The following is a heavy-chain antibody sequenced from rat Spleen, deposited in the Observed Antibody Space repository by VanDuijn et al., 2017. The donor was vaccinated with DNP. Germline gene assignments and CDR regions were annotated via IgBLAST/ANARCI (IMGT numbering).Heavy chain of an antibody. Sequence: EVQLVESGGGLVQPGRSLKLSCVASGFIFNNYWMTWIRQAPGKGLEWVASITNTGGTTYYSDSVKGRFSISRDNAKSTLYLQVNILRSEDTATYYCTSNPQIRTAAPFDYWGQGVMVTVSS. V-gene: IGHV5-31*01. CDR3: TSNPQIRTAAPFDY. J-gene: IGHJ2*01. D-gene: IGHD3-8*01. CDR1: GFIFNNYW. CDR2: ITNTGGTT.